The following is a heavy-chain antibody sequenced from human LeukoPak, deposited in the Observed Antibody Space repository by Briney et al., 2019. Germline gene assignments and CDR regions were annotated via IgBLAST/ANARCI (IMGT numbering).Heavy chain of an antibody. J-gene: IGHJ5*02. CDR1: GCSISNSGHY. V-gene: IGHV4-31*03. CDR3: ARGYGPFDP. Sequence: PSQTLSLTCTVSGCSISNSGHYWSWIRQHPGKGLEWIGYIYYSGSTYYNPSLKSRLTISVDTSKNQFSLKLSSVTAADTAENFCARGYGPFDPWGQGTLVTVSS. CDR2: IYYSGST. D-gene: IGHD4-17*01.